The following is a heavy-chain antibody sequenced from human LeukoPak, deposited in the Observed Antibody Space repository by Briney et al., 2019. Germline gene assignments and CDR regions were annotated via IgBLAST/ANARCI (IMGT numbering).Heavy chain of an antibody. CDR1: GGSISSASYY. J-gene: IGHJ4*02. Sequence: PSETLSLTCTVSGGSISSASYYWGWIRQPPGKGLEWIGTIYYSGSTYYNPSLKSRVTISVDTSKNQVSLKLRSVTAADTAVYYCARRYCDYTSCYRPLDQWGQGTLVTVSS. CDR2: IYYSGST. CDR3: ARRYCDYTSCYRPLDQ. D-gene: IGHD2-2*01. V-gene: IGHV4-39*07.